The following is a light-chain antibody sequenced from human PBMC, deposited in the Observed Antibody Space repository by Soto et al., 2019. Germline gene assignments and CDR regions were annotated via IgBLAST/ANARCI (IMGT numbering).Light chain of an antibody. CDR3: QQYGSSPLT. CDR2: GAS. J-gene: IGKJ4*01. Sequence: EIGLTQCPGTLSLSPGERATLSCRASQSVSSSYLAWYQQKPGQAPRLLIYGASSRATGIPDRFSGSGSGTDFTLTISRLEPEDFAVYYCQQYGSSPLTFGGGTKV. CDR1: QSVSSSY. V-gene: IGKV3-20*01.